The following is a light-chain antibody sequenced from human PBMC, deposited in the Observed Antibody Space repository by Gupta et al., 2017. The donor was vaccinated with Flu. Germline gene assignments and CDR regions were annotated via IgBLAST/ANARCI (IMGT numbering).Light chain of an antibody. CDR2: DDS. V-gene: IGLV3-21*03. CDR1: NIGSKS. CDR3: QVWDSSSDHHV. Sequence: SYVLTQPPSVSVAPGKTARSTCGGTNIGSKSVHLYQQKPGQATVLVVYDDSARPSGIPERFSGSNSGNTATLTISRVEAGDEADYYCQVWDSSSDHHVFAPGTKVTVL. J-gene: IGLJ1*01.